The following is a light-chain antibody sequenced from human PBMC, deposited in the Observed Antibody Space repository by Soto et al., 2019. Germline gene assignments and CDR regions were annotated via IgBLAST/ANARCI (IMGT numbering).Light chain of an antibody. Sequence: DIQMTQSPSSLSASVGDRVTITCRASQGISNYLAWFQQKAGKAPNVLIYAASTLQSGVPSRFSGSGSGTDVTLIISSRQPDDVAAYYCQKHNSAPCRTFGGGTKVEIK. CDR2: AAS. CDR3: QKHNSAPCRT. CDR1: QGISNY. J-gene: IGKJ4*01. V-gene: IGKV1-27*01.